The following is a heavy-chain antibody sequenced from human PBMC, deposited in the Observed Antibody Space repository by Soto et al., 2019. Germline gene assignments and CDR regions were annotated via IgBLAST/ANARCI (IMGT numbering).Heavy chain of an antibody. D-gene: IGHD2-8*01. CDR2: MNPNSGNT. Sequence: ASVKVSCKASGYTFTSYDINWLRQATGQGLEWMGWMNPNSGNTGYAQKFQGRVTMTRNTSISTAYMELSSLRSEDTAVYYCARSGCCTNGVPYYYGMDVWGQGTTVTVSS. V-gene: IGHV1-8*01. J-gene: IGHJ6*02. CDR3: ARSGCCTNGVPYYYGMDV. CDR1: GYTFTSYD.